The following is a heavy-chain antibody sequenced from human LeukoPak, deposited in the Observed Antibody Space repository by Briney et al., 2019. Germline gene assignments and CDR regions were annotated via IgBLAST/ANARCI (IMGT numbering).Heavy chain of an antibody. CDR1: GFTFRNYA. V-gene: IGHV3-64*01. Sequence: GGSLRLSCAASGFTFRNYAMHWVRQAPGKGLEYVSAISSDGGSTYCAKSVKGRFTISRDNSKNTLYLQMGSLRAEDMAVYYCARAVYFDSSGYYSWGQGTLVTVSS. D-gene: IGHD3-22*01. CDR3: ARAVYFDSSGYYS. J-gene: IGHJ5*02. CDR2: ISSDGGST.